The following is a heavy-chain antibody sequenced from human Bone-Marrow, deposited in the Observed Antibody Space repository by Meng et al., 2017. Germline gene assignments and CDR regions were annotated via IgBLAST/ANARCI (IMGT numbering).Heavy chain of an antibody. CDR1: GYNFPDYW. J-gene: IGHJ4*02. V-gene: IGHV1-2*06. D-gene: IGHD6-13*01. CDR2: IDPKSGDT. CDR3: VRDEDISAAGKLFGDY. Sequence: QVQLVQSGAEVKKPGAAVKVSCKPSGYNFPDYWLHWVRRAPGQGLEWMGRIDPKSGDTHYAQRFQGRVTMTGDTSISTAYMELSGLRSDDTAMYYCVRDEDISAAGKLFGDYWGQGTLVTASS.